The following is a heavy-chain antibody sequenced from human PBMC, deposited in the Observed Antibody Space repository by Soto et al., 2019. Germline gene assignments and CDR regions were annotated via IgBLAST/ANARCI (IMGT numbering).Heavy chain of an antibody. CDR2: IFYSVNT. V-gene: IGHV4-59*01. J-gene: IGHJ3*02. CDR1: GGSISSYY. CDR3: ARDRSYSTSRYDAFDI. D-gene: IGHD6-6*01. Sequence: QVQLQESGPGLVKPSETLSLTCTVSGGSISSYYWSWIRQPPGRGLEWIGYIFYSVNTDYNPSLKSRVTISLDTSNNQFSLRLSSVTAADTAVYYCARDRSYSTSRYDAFDIWGQGTMVTVSS.